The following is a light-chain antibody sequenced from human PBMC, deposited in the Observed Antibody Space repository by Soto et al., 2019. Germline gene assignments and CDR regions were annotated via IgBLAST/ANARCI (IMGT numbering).Light chain of an antibody. CDR3: QQYNIYPWT. J-gene: IGKJ1*01. V-gene: IGKV1-5*03. Sequence: DIQMTQSPSTLSASVGERVIITCRASQSISIWLAWYQQRPGKAPKLLIYKASTLETGVPSRFSGSGSGTEFTLTISSLQPDDFATYYCQQYNIYPWTFGQGTKLDIK. CDR1: QSISIW. CDR2: KAS.